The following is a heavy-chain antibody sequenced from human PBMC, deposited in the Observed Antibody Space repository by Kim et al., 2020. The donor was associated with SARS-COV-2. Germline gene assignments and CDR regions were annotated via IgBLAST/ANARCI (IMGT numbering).Heavy chain of an antibody. V-gene: IGHV3-66*02. D-gene: IGHD1-26*01. J-gene: IGHJ4*02. Sequence: GGSLRLSCAASGFTVSSNYMSWVRQAPGKGLEWVSVIYSGGSTYYADSVKGRFTISRDNSKNTLYLQMNSLRAEDTAVYYCAREGTTWANSGSYYSTAFDYWGQGTLVTVSS. CDR1: GFTVSSNY. CDR2: IYSGGST. CDR3: AREGTTWANSGSYYSTAFDY.